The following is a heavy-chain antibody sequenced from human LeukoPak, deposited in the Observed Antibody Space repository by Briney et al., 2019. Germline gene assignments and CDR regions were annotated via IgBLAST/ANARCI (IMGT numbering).Heavy chain of an antibody. Sequence: GGSLRLSCAASGFSFYVHAMTWVRQAPGKGAEWGATIFAPADSFYADSVTVPFTISRDTSRYTLYLQMNRLRAEDSALYYCAKDWTSHNGVYDCLDFWGQGTQVTVSS. D-gene: IGHD3-16*01. J-gene: IGHJ4*02. V-gene: IGHV3-23*01. CDR1: GFSFYVHA. CDR3: AKDWTSHNGVYDCLDF. CDR2: IFAPADS.